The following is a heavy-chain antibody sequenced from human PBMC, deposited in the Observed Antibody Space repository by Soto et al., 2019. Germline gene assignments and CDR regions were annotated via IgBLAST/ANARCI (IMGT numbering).Heavy chain of an antibody. CDR2: ISSSGSTI. Sequence: VGSLRLSCAASGFTFSDYYMSWIRQAPGKGLEWVSYISSSGSTIYYADSVKGRFTISRDNAKNSLYLQMKSLRAEDTAVYYCARDQGWGTTEYYYYYGTDVWGQGTTVTVSS. V-gene: IGHV3-11*01. CDR3: ARDQGWGTTEYYYYYGTDV. J-gene: IGHJ6*02. D-gene: IGHD3-16*01. CDR1: GFTFSDYY.